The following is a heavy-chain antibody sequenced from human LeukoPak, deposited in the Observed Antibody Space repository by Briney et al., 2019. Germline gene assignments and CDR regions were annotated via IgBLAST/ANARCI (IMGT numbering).Heavy chain of an antibody. V-gene: IGHV3-48*03. D-gene: IGHD5-18*01. Sequence: GGSLRLSCAASGFTFSSSEMNWVRQAPGKGLEWVSYISSSGSTIYYADSVKGRFTISRDNAKNSLYLQMNSLRAEDTAVYYCVSNVDTATRAYWGQGTLVTVSS. J-gene: IGHJ4*02. CDR1: GFTFSSSE. CDR3: VSNVDTATRAY. CDR2: ISSSGSTI.